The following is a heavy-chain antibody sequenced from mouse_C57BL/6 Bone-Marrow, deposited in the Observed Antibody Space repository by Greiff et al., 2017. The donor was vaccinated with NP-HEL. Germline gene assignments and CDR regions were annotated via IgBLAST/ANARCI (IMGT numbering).Heavy chain of an antibody. D-gene: IGHD1-1*01. CDR2: ISDGGSYT. J-gene: IGHJ2*01. Sequence: EVQVVESGGGLVKPGGSLKLSCAASGFTFSSYAMSWVRQTPEKRLEWVATISDGGSYTYYPDNVKGRFTISRDNAKNTLYLQMSHLKSEDTAMYYCARDQDYGSSFYYFDDWGQGTTLTVSS. CDR1: GFTFSSYA. CDR3: ARDQDYGSSFYYFDD. V-gene: IGHV5-4*01.